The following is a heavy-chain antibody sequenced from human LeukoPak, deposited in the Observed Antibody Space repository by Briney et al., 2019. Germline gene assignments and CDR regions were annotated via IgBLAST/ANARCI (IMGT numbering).Heavy chain of an antibody. D-gene: IGHD3-9*01. CDR2: ISSSSSYI. J-gene: IGHJ4*02. CDR3: AKSPAFRYFDWFDY. CDR1: GFTFSSYS. V-gene: IGHV3-21*01. Sequence: GGSLRLSCAASGFTFSSYSMNWVRQAPGKGLEWVSSISSSSSYIYYADSVKGRFTISRDNSKNTLYLQMNSLRAEDTAVYYCAKSPAFRYFDWFDYWGQGTLVTVSS.